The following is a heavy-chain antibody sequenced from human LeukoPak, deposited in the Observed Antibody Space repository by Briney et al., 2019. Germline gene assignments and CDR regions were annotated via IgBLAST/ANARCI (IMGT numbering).Heavy chain of an antibody. CDR3: ARHPLMYSSYDY. CDR2: IYYSGST. D-gene: IGHD6-6*01. J-gene: IGHJ4*02. Sequence: SETLSLTCAVSGGSISSYYWSWIRQPPGKGLEWIGYIYYSGSTNYNPSLKSRATISVDTSKNQFSLKLSSVTAADTAVYYCARHPLMYSSYDYWGQGTLVTVSS. V-gene: IGHV4-59*08. CDR1: GGSISSYY.